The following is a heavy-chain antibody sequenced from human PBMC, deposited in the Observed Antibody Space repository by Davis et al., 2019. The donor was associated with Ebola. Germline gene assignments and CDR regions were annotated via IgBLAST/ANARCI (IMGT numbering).Heavy chain of an antibody. V-gene: IGHV3-30-3*01. J-gene: IGHJ6*04. CDR2: ISYDGSSK. D-gene: IGHD3-10*01. CDR1: GFTFSSYA. CDR3: ARQPGVSFRYYYYGMDV. Sequence: GGSLRLSCAASGFTFSSYAMYWVRQAPGKGLEWVALISYDGSSKYYTDSVKGRFTISRDNSKNTLYLQMNSLRAEDTAVYYCARQPGVSFRYYYYGMDVWGKGTTVTVSS.